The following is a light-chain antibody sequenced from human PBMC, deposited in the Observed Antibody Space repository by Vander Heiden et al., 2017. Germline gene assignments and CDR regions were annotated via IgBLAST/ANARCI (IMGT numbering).Light chain of an antibody. CDR3: QQRSNWPVT. J-gene: IGKJ1*01. V-gene: IGKV3-11*01. CDR2: DAS. Sequence: EIVLTQSPATLSLSPGERATLSCRASQSVSSDLAWYQQKPAQAPRLLIYDASNRATGIPARFSGSGSGTDFTLTISSLEPEDFAVYYCQQRSNWPVTFGQGTKVEIK. CDR1: QSVSSD.